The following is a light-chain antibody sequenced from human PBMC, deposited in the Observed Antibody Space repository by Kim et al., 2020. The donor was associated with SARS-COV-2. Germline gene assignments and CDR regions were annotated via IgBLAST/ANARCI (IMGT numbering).Light chain of an antibody. J-gene: IGKJ2*01. CDR2: WAS. CDR3: QQYYSAPYT. CDR1: QSVLYTSNNKNY. Sequence: DIVMTQSPDSLAVSLGERATINCKSSQSVLYTSNNKNYLAWYQQKPGQSPNLLIYWASTRESGVPDRFSGSGSGTDFTLTISSLQAEDVAVYYCQQYYSAPYTFGQGTKLEI. V-gene: IGKV4-1*01.